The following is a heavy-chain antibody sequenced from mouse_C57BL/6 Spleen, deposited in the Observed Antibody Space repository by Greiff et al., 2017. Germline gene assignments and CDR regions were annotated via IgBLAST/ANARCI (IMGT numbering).Heavy chain of an antibody. V-gene: IGHV1-69*01. CDR3: ASYYGSSPHYAMDY. J-gene: IGHJ4*01. Sequence: QVQLKQPGAELVMPGASVKLSCKASGYTFTSYWMHWVKQRPGQGLEWIGEIDPSDSYTNYNQKFKGKSTLTVDKSSSTAYMQLSSLTSEDSAVYYCASYYGSSPHYAMDYWGQGTSVTVSS. CDR1: GYTFTSYW. D-gene: IGHD1-1*01. CDR2: IDPSDSYT.